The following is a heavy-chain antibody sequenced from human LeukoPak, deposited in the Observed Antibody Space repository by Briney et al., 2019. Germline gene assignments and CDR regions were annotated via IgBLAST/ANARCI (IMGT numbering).Heavy chain of an antibody. J-gene: IGHJ5*02. V-gene: IGHV4-39*01. CDR3: ATRLDIAATGPGWFDP. Sequence: SETLSLTCTLSGGSITTESYYWAWIRQPPGKGLDWIGSVFHSGSTYYNPSLKSRVTISVDTSKNQFSLKLSSVTAADTAVYYCATRLDIAATGPGWFDPWGQGTLVTVSS. D-gene: IGHD6-13*01. CDR2: VFHSGST. CDR1: GGSITTESYY.